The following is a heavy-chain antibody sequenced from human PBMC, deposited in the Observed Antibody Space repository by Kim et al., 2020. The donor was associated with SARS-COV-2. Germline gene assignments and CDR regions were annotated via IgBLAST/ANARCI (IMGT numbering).Heavy chain of an antibody. CDR1: GYTFTSYA. CDR3: ARSPLDQGATIWFGELLLTGVDP. CDR2: INTNTGNP. Sequence: ASVKVSCKASGYTFTSYAMNWVRQAPGQGLEWMGWINTNTGNPTYAQDFTGRVIFTLDASVSTAYLQISSLRAEDTAVYYCARSPLDQGATIWFGELLLTGVDPWGQGTLVTVSS. J-gene: IGHJ5*02. D-gene: IGHD3-10*01. V-gene: IGHV7-4-1*02.